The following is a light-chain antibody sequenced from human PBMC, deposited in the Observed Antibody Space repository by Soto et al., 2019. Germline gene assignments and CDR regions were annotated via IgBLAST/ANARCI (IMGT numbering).Light chain of an antibody. Sequence: EIVLTQSPATLSLSPGERATLSCRASQSVSSSLAWYQQKSGQAPRLLIYDASNRATGVPARFSGSGSGTDFTLTLSSLDPEAFAVYYYQQRSNWPPPTFGRGTRLEI. J-gene: IGKJ5*01. CDR1: QSVSSS. CDR3: QQRSNWPPPT. V-gene: IGKV3-11*01. CDR2: DAS.